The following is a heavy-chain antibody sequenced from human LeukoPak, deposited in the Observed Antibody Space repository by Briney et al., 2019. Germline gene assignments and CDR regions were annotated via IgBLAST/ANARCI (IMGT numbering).Heavy chain of an antibody. Sequence: PSETLSLTCAVSGGSISSGGYSWSWIRQPPGKGLEWIGYIYYSGSTYYNPSLKSRVTISVDTSKNQFSLKLSSVTAADTAVYYCARVSHYGSGSSPFDYWGQGTLVTVSS. J-gene: IGHJ4*02. D-gene: IGHD3-10*01. CDR1: GGSISSGGYS. CDR3: ARVSHYGSGSSPFDY. V-gene: IGHV4-30-4*07. CDR2: IYYSGST.